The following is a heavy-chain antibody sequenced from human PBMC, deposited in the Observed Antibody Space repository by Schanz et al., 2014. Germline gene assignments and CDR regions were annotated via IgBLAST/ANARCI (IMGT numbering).Heavy chain of an antibody. J-gene: IGHJ3*01. D-gene: IGHD3-9*01. CDR1: GYSFTDYA. V-gene: IGHV1-18*01. CDR3: ARETTIITGGAFDV. Sequence: QVQLVQSGVEVKRPGASVRVSCKASGYSFTDYAIHWVRQAPGQGLEWMGWISGYNGDTNYAPKFQDRVTMTTDTSTSTAYMELRSLISDDTAVYYCARETTIITGGAFDVWGQGTMVTVSS. CDR2: ISGYNGDT.